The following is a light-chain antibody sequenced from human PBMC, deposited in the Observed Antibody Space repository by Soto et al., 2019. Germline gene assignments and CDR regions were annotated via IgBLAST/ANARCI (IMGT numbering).Light chain of an antibody. J-gene: IGKJ2*02. CDR3: QQYNNWPCT. CDR2: GAS. Sequence: ERVMTQSPATLSVSPGERATLSCRASETVSINLAWFQQKPGQAPRLLIYGASTRATGVPARFSGSGSVTEFTLTISSLQSEDFAVYYCQQYNNWPCTFGQGTKVDIK. CDR1: ETVSIN. V-gene: IGKV3-15*01.